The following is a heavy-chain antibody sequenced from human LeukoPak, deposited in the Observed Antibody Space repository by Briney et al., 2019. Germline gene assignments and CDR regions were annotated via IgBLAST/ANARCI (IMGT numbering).Heavy chain of an antibody. CDR2: INHSGST. D-gene: IGHD6-19*01. CDR1: GGSFSGYY. V-gene: IGHV4-34*01. CDR3: ARGIYRGWRWYFDL. J-gene: IGHJ2*01. Sequence: SETLSLTCAVYGGSFSGYYWSWIRQPPGKGLEWIGEINHSGSTNYNPSLKSRVTISVDTSKNQFSLKLSSVTAADTAVYYCARGIYRGWRWYFDLWGRGTLVTVSS.